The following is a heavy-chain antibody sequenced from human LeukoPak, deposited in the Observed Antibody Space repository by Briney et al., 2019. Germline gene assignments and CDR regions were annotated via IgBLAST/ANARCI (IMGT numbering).Heavy chain of an antibody. CDR3: ARERIVVGPFDY. Sequence: PSETLSLTCTVSGGSISSSSYYWGWIRQPPGKGLEWIGSIYYSGSTYYNPSLKSRVTISVDTSKNQFSLKLSSVTAADTAVYYCARERIVVGPFDYWGQGTLVTVSS. D-gene: IGHD3-22*01. V-gene: IGHV4-39*07. CDR2: IYYSGST. CDR1: GGSISSSSYY. J-gene: IGHJ4*02.